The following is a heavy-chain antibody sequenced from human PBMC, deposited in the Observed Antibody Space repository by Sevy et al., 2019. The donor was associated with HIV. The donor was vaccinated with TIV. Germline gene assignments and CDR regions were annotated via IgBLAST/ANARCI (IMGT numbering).Heavy chain of an antibody. CDR1: GFTFSDHY. J-gene: IGHJ4*02. D-gene: IGHD6-13*01. CDR3: ATHAGIAAAGRVFDY. CDR2: TRNNADGYTT. V-gene: IGHV3-72*01. Sequence: GGSLRLSCVASGFTFSDHYMEWVRQAPGKGLEWVGRTRNNADGYTTEYAASVKGRFTISREESKNSLYVQMNSLKTEDTAVYYCATHAGIAAAGRVFDYWGQGTLVTVSS.